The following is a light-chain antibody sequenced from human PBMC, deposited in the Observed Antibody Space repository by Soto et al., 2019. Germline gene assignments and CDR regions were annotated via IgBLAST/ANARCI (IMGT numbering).Light chain of an antibody. Sequence: QSVLTQPASVSGSPGQSITISCTGSSADIGSHDYVSWYQQHPGKVPKLIIYEVSKRPSGASDRFSGSKSGNAAYLSISGLQPEDEAHYYCNSYTTTSALVFGNGTKVTV. CDR2: EVS. CDR3: NSYTTTSALV. CDR1: SADIGSHDY. V-gene: IGLV2-14*01. J-gene: IGLJ1*01.